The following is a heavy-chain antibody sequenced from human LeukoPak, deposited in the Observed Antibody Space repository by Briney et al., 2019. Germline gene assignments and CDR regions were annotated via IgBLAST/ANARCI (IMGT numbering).Heavy chain of an antibody. Sequence: GGSLRLSCATSGFTFNGSALHWVRQASGQGLEWVGRIRSKAHRYATAYAASVKGRFTVSRDDSKNMAYLQMNSLKTEDTAIYYCARRHYGDYVVDNWGQGTLVTVSS. V-gene: IGHV3-73*01. D-gene: IGHD4-17*01. CDR2: IRSKAHRYAT. CDR3: ARRHYGDYVVDN. J-gene: IGHJ4*02. CDR1: GFTFNGSA.